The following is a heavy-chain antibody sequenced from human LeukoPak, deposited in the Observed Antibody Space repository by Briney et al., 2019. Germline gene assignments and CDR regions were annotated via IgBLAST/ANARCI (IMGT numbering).Heavy chain of an antibody. Sequence: ASVKVSCKASGYTFTSYYMHWVRQAPGQGLEWMGIINPSGGSTSYAQKFQGRVTMTRDTSTSTVYMELSSLRSEDTAVYYCARDLVSVTPVYYYYGMDVWGQGTTVTVSS. V-gene: IGHV1-46*01. CDR1: GYTFTSYY. CDR3: ARDLVSVTPVYYYYGMDV. CDR2: INPSGGST. D-gene: IGHD4-23*01. J-gene: IGHJ6*02.